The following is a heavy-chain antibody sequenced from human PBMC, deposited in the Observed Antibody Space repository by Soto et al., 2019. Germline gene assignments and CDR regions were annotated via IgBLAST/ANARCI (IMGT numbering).Heavy chain of an antibody. J-gene: IGHJ6*02. V-gene: IGHV4-39*01. CDR3: ARTPSFGELLFTFDYYGMDV. CDR2: IYYSGST. CDR1: GGSISSSSYY. Sequence: QLQLQESGPGLVKPSETLSLTCTVSGGSISSSSYYWGWIRQPPGKGLEWIGSIYYSGSTYYNPALKSRVTISVDTSKNQFSLKLSSVTAADTAVYYCARTPSFGELLFTFDYYGMDVWGQGTTVTVSS. D-gene: IGHD3-10*01.